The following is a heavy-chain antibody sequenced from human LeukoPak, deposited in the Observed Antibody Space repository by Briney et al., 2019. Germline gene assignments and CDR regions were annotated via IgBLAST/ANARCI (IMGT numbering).Heavy chain of an antibody. CDR3: ARQLFYGSGSYYNRYYFDY. CDR2: IYPGDSDT. J-gene: IGHJ4*02. CDR1: GYSFTSYW. V-gene: IGHV5-51*01. D-gene: IGHD3-10*01. Sequence: GASLKISCKGSGYSFTSYWIGWVRQMPGKGLEWMGIIYPGDSDTRYSPSFQGQVTISADKSISTAYLQWSSLKASDTAMYYCARQLFYGSGSYYNRYYFDYWGQGTLVTVSS.